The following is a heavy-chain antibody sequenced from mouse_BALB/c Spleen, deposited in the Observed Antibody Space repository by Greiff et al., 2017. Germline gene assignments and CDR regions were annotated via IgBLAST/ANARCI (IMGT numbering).Heavy chain of an antibody. D-gene: IGHD3-3*01. J-gene: IGHJ2*01. CDR2: IYPGDGDT. Sequence: VQLQQSGAELARPGASVKLSCKASGYTFTSYWMQWVKQRPGQGLEWIGAIYPGDGDTRYTQKFKGKATLTADKSSSTAYMQLSSLASEDSAVYYCARGLDYFDYWGQVTTLTVSS. CDR3: ARGLDYFDY. V-gene: IGHV1-87*01. CDR1: GYTFTSYW.